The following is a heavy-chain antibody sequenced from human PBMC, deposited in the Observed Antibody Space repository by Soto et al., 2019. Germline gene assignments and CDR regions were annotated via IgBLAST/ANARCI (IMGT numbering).Heavy chain of an antibody. V-gene: IGHV1-69*02. J-gene: IGHJ4*02. CDR2: IIPILGIA. CDR3: ARGAERTVERTVLRHLDWVCGH. CDR1: GGTFSSYT. D-gene: IGHD3-9*01. Sequence: ASVKVSCKASGGTFSSYTISWVRQAPGQGLEWMGRIIPILGIANYAQKFQGRVTITADKSTSTAYMELSSLRSEDTATYYCARGAERTVERTVLRHLDWVCGHWGQGTPVTVSS.